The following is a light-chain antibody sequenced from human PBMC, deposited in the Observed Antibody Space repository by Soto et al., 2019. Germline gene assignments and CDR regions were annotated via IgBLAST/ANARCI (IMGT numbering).Light chain of an antibody. J-gene: IGLJ1*01. CDR2: EVT. V-gene: IGLV2-14*01. CDR3: SSYTSSSTYG. Sequence: VLTQPASVSGSPGQSITISCTGTGSDVGGYDYVSWYQHHPGKAPKVMIYEVTNRPSGVSNRFSGSKSGNTASLTISGLLAEDEADYYCSSYTSSSTYGFXTGTKVTVL. CDR1: GSDVGGYDY.